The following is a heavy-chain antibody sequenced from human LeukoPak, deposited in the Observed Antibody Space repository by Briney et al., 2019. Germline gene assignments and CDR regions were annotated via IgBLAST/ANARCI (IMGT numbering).Heavy chain of an antibody. Sequence: SETLSLTCTVSGGSISSYYWSWIRQPAGKGLEWIGRIYTSGSTNYNPSLKSRVTISVDTSKNQFSLKLSSVTAADTAVYYCAQDTAMVTPWFDPWGQGTLVTVSS. J-gene: IGHJ5*02. CDR2: IYTSGST. CDR1: GGSISSYY. D-gene: IGHD5-18*01. CDR3: AQDTAMVTPWFDP. V-gene: IGHV4-4*07.